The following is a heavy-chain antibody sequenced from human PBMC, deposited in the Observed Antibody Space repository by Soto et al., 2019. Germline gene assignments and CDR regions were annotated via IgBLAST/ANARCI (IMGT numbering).Heavy chain of an antibody. J-gene: IGHJ3*02. D-gene: IGHD5-12*01. CDR2: IKSKTDGGTT. CDR1: GFTFSNAW. V-gene: IGHV3-15*01. Sequence: LRLSCAASGFTFSNAWMSWVRQAPGKGLEWVGRIKSKTDGGTTDYAAPVKGRFTISRDDSKNTLYLQMNSLKTEDTAVYYCTTDGWVIVATDAFDIWGQGTMVTVSS. CDR3: TTDGWVIVATDAFDI.